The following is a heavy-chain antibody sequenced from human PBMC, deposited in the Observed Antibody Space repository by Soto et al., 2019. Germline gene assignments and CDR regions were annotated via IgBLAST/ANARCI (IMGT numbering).Heavy chain of an antibody. CDR1: GYTFTSYG. Sequence: ASVKVSCKASGYTFTSYGISWVRQAPGQGLEWMGWINPNSGGTIYAQKFRGRVTMTSDTSISTAYMELSRLRSDDTAVYYCARDLTTPLNYIMDVWGQGTTVTVSS. CDR2: INPNSGGT. CDR3: ARDLTTPLNYIMDV. V-gene: IGHV1-2*02. D-gene: IGHD3-22*01. J-gene: IGHJ6*02.